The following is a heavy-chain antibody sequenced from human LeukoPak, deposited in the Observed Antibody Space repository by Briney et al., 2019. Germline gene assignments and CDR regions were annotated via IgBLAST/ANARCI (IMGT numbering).Heavy chain of an antibody. CDR1: GGSISSHY. V-gene: IGHV4-59*11. J-gene: IGHJ3*02. D-gene: IGHD2-2*01. Sequence: SETLSLTCTVSGGSISSHYWTWIRQPPGKGLEWIGQMYYSGSIKYNPSLKSRVTVSTDTSKNQFSLNLRSVTAADTATYYCARGVRHCASTTCFAGAGDNWGQGKMVTVSS. CDR2: MYYSGSI. CDR3: ARGVRHCASTTCFAGAGDN.